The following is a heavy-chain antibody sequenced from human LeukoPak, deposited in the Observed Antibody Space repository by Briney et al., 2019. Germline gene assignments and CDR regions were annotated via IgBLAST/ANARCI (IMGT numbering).Heavy chain of an antibody. CDR3: ARGAKAIAAAGIWFDP. V-gene: IGHV4-34*01. Sequence: SQTLSDTFAVYGGSFSGYYWSWIRQPPGKGLEWIGEINHSGSPNYNPSLKTPVTLSVDTSKNQFSLKLSSVTAADTAVYYCARGAKAIAAAGIWFDPWGQGTLVTVSS. CDR1: GGSFSGYY. J-gene: IGHJ5*02. D-gene: IGHD6-13*01. CDR2: INHSGSP.